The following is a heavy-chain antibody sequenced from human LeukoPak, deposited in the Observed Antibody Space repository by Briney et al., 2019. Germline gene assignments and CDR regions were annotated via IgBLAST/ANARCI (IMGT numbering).Heavy chain of an antibody. D-gene: IGHD3-22*01. Sequence: PGGSLRLSCADSGLTFSSYARSCVRHAPGRGLEWGSAISGSGGSTYYADTVKGRFTISRDNSKNKLYLHINSRRAEDTGTHYCAKAADSSGYYYGDYFDYWGQGTLVTVSS. CDR3: AKAADSSGYYYGDYFDY. J-gene: IGHJ4*02. CDR2: ISGSGGST. CDR1: GLTFSSYA. V-gene: IGHV3-23*01.